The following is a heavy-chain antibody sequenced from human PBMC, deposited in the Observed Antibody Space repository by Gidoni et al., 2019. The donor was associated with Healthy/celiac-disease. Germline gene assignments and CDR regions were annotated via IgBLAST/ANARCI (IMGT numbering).Heavy chain of an antibody. V-gene: IGHV3-30-3*01. J-gene: IGHJ4*02. CDR1: GFTFSSYA. CDR2: ISYDGSNK. D-gene: IGHD3-10*01. CDR3: ARENYYGSGSSLDY. Sequence: QVQRVESGGCVVQPGRSRRLSCAASGFTFSSYAMHWVRQAPGKGLEWVAVISYDGSNKYYADSVKGRFTISRDNSKNTLYLQMNSLRAEDTAVYYCARENYYGSGSSLDYWGQGTLVTVSS.